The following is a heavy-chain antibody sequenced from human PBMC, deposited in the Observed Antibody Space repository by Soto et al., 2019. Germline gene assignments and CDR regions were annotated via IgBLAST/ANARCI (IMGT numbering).Heavy chain of an antibody. V-gene: IGHV4-59*01. J-gene: IGHJ3*02. CDR3: ARVYGETGIPARWDGNPPRVAFDI. CDR2: IYYSGST. CDR1: GGSISSYY. D-gene: IGHD6-13*01. Sequence: PSETLSLTCTVSGGSISSYYWSWIRQPPGKGLEWIGYIYYSGSTNYNPSLKSRVTLSVETSKNQFSLKRSSVTAADTAVYYCARVYGETGIPARWDGNPPRVAFDIWGQGTMATV.